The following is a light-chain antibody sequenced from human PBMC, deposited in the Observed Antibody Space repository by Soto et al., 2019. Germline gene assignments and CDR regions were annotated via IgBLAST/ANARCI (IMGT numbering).Light chain of an antibody. V-gene: IGKV3-20*01. CDR2: GAS. J-gene: IGKJ2*01. CDR3: QQYDNSLYT. Sequence: EIVLTQSPGTLSLSPGERATLSCRASQSVSSTYLAWYQQKPGQAPRLLIYGASSRATGIPDRFSGSGSGTDFTLTISRLEPEVFAVYYCQQYDNSLYTFGQGTKLEIK. CDR1: QSVSSTY.